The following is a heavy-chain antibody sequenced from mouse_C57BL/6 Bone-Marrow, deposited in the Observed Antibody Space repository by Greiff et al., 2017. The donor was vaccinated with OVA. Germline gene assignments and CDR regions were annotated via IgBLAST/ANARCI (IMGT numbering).Heavy chain of an antibody. V-gene: IGHV1-50*01. CDR3: AYYGSIYAMDY. CDR1: GYTFTSYW. D-gene: IGHD1-1*01. CDR2: IDPSDSYT. Sequence: QVQLQQPGAELVKPGASVKLSCKASGYTFTSYWMQWVKQRPGQGLEWIGEIDPSDSYTNYNQKFKGKATLTVDTSSRTAYMQLSSLTSEDSAVYNCAYYGSIYAMDYWGQGTSDTVSS. J-gene: IGHJ4*01.